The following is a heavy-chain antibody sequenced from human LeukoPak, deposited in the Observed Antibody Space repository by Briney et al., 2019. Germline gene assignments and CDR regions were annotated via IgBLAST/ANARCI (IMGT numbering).Heavy chain of an antibody. D-gene: IGHD3-22*01. J-gene: IGHJ4*02. V-gene: IGHV4-59*08. Sequence: PPETLSLTCSVYASSISGYYWSWIRQPPGKGLEWIGYVYYTGDTNYNPSLKSRVTISVDTSKNQFSLYLSSVTAADTAVYYCARLRRYYDSSGYYTNIDSWGQGTLVTVSS. CDR2: VYYTGDT. CDR3: ARLRRYYDSSGYYTNIDS. CDR1: ASSISGYY.